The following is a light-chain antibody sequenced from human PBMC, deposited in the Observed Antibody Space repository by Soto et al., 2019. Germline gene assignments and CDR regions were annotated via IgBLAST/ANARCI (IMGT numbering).Light chain of an antibody. CDR3: QKYNSALPIT. Sequence: DIQMTQSPSSLSASVGDRVSITCPASQGISNYLAWYQQKPGKVPKLLIYAASTLQSGVPSRFSGSGSGTDFTLTISSLQPEDVATYYCQKYNSALPITFGQGTRLEIK. J-gene: IGKJ5*01. CDR1: QGISNY. CDR2: AAS. V-gene: IGKV1-27*01.